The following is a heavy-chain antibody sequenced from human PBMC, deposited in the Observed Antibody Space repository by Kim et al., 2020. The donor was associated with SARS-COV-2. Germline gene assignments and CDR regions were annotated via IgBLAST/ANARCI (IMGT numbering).Heavy chain of an antibody. CDR2: ITTYFHEK. V-gene: IGHV3-7*01. CDR3: VKALGSRPEGY. CDR1: GFTFSRSW. J-gene: IGHJ4*02. Sequence: GGSLRLSCAASGFTFSRSWMNWVRPTPFKFLFFFAPITTYFHEKNYVDSVKGRFTISRDNSENSVYIQMNSLRAEDTAVYYCVKALGSRPEGYWGQGTLVTVSS. D-gene: IGHD2-2*01.